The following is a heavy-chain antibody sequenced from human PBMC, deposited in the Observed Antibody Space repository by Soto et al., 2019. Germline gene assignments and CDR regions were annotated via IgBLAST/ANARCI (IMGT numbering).Heavy chain of an antibody. Sequence: ASVKVSCKASGYTFSNYGISWVRQAPGQGLEWMGWISAYNGNTKYVQKLQGRVTMTTDTSTSTAYMELRSLRSDDTAVYYCARDSPPVDYWGQGTLVTVSS. CDR2: ISAYNGNT. J-gene: IGHJ4*02. CDR3: ARDSPPVDY. V-gene: IGHV1-18*01. CDR1: GYTFSNYG.